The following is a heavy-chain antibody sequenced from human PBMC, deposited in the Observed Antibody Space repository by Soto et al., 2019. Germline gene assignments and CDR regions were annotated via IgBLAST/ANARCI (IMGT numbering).Heavy chain of an antibody. D-gene: IGHD6-19*01. CDR3: ASRPPRSSGWYG. J-gene: IGHJ4*02. V-gene: IGHV4-39*01. CDR2: IYYSGST. Sequence: QLQLQESGPGLVKPSETLSLTCTVSGGSISSSSYYWGWIRQPPGKGLEWIGSIYYSGSTYYNPSLKSRVTISVDTSKNQFPLELSSVTAADTAVYYCASRPPRSSGWYGWGQGTLVTVSS. CDR1: GGSISSSSYY.